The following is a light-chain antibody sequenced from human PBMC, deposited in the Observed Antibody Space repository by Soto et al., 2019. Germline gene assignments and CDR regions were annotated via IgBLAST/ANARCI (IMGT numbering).Light chain of an antibody. J-gene: IGLJ2*01. Sequence: QSGLTQPPSASGTPGQRITISCSGSSSNIGRNTINWYQYLPGTAPKVLIYRNNHRPSGVPDRFSGSQSGSSASLAIDGLQSEDEAEYYCAVWDDNLRAVVFGGGTKLT. CDR2: RNN. V-gene: IGLV1-44*01. CDR1: SSNIGRNT. CDR3: AVWDDNLRAVV.